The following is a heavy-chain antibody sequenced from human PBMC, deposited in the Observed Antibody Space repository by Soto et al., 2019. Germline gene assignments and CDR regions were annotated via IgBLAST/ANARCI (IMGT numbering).Heavy chain of an antibody. V-gene: IGHV4-34*01. CDR1: GGSFSGYY. CDR3: ASRLRYSSRFDY. Sequence: SETLSLTCAVYGGSFSGYYWSWIRQPPGKGLEWIGEINHSGSTNYNPSLKSRVTISVDTSKNQFSLKLSSVTAADTAVYYCASRLRYSSRFDYWGQGTLVTVSS. J-gene: IGHJ4*02. CDR2: INHSGST. D-gene: IGHD6-13*01.